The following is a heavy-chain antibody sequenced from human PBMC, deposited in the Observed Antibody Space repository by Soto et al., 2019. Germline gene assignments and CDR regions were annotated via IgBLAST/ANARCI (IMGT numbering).Heavy chain of an antibody. CDR1: GGSFSGYY. Sequence: SETLSLTCAVYGGSFSGYYWSWIRQPPGKGLEWIGEINHSGSTNYNPSLKSRVTISVDTSKNQFSLKLSSVTAADTAVYYCARRILWCGECDYCGQGTLVT. CDR2: INHSGST. CDR3: ARRILWCGECDY. V-gene: IGHV4-34*01. D-gene: IGHD3-10*01. J-gene: IGHJ4*02.